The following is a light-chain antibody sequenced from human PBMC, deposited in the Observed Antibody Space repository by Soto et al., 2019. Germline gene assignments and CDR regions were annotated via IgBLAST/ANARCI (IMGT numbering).Light chain of an antibody. CDR1: ESIRTY. J-gene: IGKJ4*01. V-gene: IGKV1-39*01. CDR3: QQMYITSLT. CDR2: AAS. Sequence: DLQMTQSPSSLSASVGDRVTITCRASESIRTYVNWYQKQPGKAPNLLIYAASSLASGVPSRFSVSGSGTEFTLTISSLQPEDFAGYFCQQMYITSLTFGGGTKVEVK.